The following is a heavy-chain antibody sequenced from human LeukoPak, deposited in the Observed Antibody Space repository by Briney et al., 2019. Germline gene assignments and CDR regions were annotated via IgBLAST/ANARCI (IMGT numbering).Heavy chain of an antibody. Sequence: ASVKVSCKASGYTFTGYYMHWVRQAPGQGLEWMGWINPNSGGTNYAQKFQGRVTMTRDTSISTAYMELSRLRSDDTALYYCVCGGRNYYDSSGYYAEYRYWGQGTLVTVSS. V-gene: IGHV1-2*02. J-gene: IGHJ4*02. CDR1: GYTFTGYY. D-gene: IGHD3-22*01. CDR2: INPNSGGT. CDR3: VCGGRNYYDSSGYYAEYRY.